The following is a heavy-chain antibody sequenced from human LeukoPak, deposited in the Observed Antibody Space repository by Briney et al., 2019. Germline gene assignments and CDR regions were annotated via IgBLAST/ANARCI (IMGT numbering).Heavy chain of an antibody. CDR1: GFTFSSHG. V-gene: IGHV3-30*02. CDR3: AKDRVVCGSGEIDY. CDR2: IRFGGSDK. J-gene: IGHJ4*02. D-gene: IGHD3-10*01. Sequence: GGSLRLSCAASGFTFSSHGMHWVRQAPGKGLQWVAFIRFGGSDKYYEDSVKGRFIISRDNSKNTLYLQMNNLKTADTAMYYCAKDRVVCGSGEIDYWGQGTLVTVSS.